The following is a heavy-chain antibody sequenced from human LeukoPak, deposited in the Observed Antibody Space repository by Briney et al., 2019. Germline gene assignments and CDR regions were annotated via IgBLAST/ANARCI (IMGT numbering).Heavy chain of an antibody. J-gene: IGHJ5*02. V-gene: IGHV3-21*01. CDR3: ARDSDYGDYWFDP. CDR1: GFTFSSYS. Sequence: PGGSLRLSCAPSGFTFSSYSMNWVRQAPGKGLEWVSSISSSSSYIYYADSVKGRFTISRDNAKNSLYLQMNSLRAEDTAVYYCARDSDYGDYWFDPWGQGTLVTVSS. D-gene: IGHD4-17*01. CDR2: ISSSSSYI.